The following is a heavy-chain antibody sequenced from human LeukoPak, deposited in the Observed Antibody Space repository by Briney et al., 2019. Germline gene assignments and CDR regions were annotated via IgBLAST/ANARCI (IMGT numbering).Heavy chain of an antibody. CDR2: ISGSGGST. V-gene: IGHV3-23*01. D-gene: IGHD3-16*01. J-gene: IGHJ4*02. CDR1: GFTFSSYA. CDR3: AKAHDYVWGSYRSLLPFDY. Sequence: RGSLRLSCAASGFTFSSYAMSWVRQAPGKGLEWVSAISGSGGSTYYADSVKGRFTIPRDNSKNTLYLQMNSLRAEDTAVYYCAKAHDYVWGSYRSLLPFDYWGQGTLVTVSS.